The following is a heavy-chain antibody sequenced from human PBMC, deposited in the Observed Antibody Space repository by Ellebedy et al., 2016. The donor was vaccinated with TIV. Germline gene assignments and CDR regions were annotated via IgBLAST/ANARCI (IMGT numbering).Heavy chain of an antibody. V-gene: IGHV3-30-3*01. CDR1: GFTFSDYA. J-gene: IGHJ4*02. CDR2: ISYDGSNK. Sequence: GGSLRLSXAASGFTFSDYAMHWVRQAPGKGLEWVAVISYDGSNKYNADSVKGRFTISRDNSKNTLYLQMNSLRAEDTAVYYCARGFIAVVPAAPPLDYWGQGTLVTVSS. CDR3: ARGFIAVVPAAPPLDY. D-gene: IGHD2-2*01.